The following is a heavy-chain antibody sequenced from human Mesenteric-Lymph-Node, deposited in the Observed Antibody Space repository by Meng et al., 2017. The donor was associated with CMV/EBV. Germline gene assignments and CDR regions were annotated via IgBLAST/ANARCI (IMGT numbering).Heavy chain of an antibody. J-gene: IGHJ4*02. Sequence: SGGTFTNHAISWVRQAPGQGLEWMGGIIPIFGAANYAPKFQDRVTITTDESTSTAYMELSSLKSEDKAVYYCARDRAELAALHLFDYWGQGTLVTVSS. CDR1: GGTFTNHA. V-gene: IGHV1-69*05. CDR2: IIPIFGAA. D-gene: IGHD1-26*01. CDR3: ARDRAELAALHLFDY.